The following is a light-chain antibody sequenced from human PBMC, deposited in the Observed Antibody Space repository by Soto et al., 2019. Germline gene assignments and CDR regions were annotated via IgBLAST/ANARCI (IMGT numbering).Light chain of an antibody. CDR1: QGVSNN. J-gene: IGKJ1*01. CDR2: GAS. V-gene: IGKV3-20*01. Sequence: IVLTQSPVTLSVSPGERATLSCRASQGVSNNLAWYQQKPGQAPRFLIXGASNRATGIPDRFSGSVSGTDFTLTISRLEPEDCAVYYCQQYGRSGTFGQGTKV. CDR3: QQYGRSGT.